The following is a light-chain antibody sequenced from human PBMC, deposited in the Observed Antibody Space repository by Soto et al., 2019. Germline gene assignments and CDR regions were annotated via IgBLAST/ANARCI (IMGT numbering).Light chain of an antibody. CDR3: AAWDDSLNGYL. Sequence: QSVLTQPPSASGTPGQRVTISCSGSRSNIGTKTVNWYQHLPGTAPKLLIYGSNLRPSGVPDRFSGSKSGTSASLAISGLQSEDEDDYYCAAWDDSLNGYLFGTGTKLTVL. CDR1: RSNIGTKT. V-gene: IGLV1-44*01. CDR2: GSN. J-gene: IGLJ1*01.